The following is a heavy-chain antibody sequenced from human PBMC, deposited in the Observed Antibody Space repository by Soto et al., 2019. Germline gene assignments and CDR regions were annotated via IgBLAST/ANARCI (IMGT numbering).Heavy chain of an antibody. CDR3: VKARSARPCAFDI. Sequence: GGSLRLSCSASGFTFSSYAMHWVRQAPGKGLEYVSAISSNGGSTYYADSVKGRFTISRDNSKNTLYLQMSSLRAEDTAVYYCVKARSARPCAFDIWGQGTMVTVSS. J-gene: IGHJ3*02. CDR2: ISSNGGST. V-gene: IGHV3-64D*09. CDR1: GFTFSSYA. D-gene: IGHD6-6*01.